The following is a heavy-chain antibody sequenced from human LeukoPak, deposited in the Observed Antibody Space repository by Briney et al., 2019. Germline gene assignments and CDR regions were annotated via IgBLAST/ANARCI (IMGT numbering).Heavy chain of an antibody. J-gene: IGHJ4*02. Sequence: ASEKVSCKTSGYTFTNYAISWVRQAPGQGLEWVGWTSAYNGNTDYAQKFQGRVTMTTDSSTSTAYMELRSLRSDDTAVYYCARDLPADTGYETHDYWGQGTLVTVSS. CDR1: GYTFTNYA. CDR2: TSAYNGNT. CDR3: ARDLPADTGYETHDY. D-gene: IGHD5-12*01. V-gene: IGHV1-18*01.